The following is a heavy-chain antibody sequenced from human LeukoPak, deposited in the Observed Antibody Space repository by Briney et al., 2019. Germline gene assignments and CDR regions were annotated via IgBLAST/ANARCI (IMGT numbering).Heavy chain of an antibody. Sequence: GGSLRLSCAASGFTFSDYYMSWIRQAPGKGLEWVAVISYDGSNKYYADSVKGRFTISRDNSKNTLYLQMNSLRAEDTAVYYCARDQYSYGYLSAFDIWGQGTMVTVSS. V-gene: IGHV3-30*01. D-gene: IGHD5-18*01. J-gene: IGHJ3*02. CDR1: GFTFSDYY. CDR3: ARDQYSYGYLSAFDI. CDR2: ISYDGSNK.